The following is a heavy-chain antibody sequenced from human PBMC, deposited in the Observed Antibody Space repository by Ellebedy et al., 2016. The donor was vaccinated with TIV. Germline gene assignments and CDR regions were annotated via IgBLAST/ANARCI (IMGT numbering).Heavy chain of an antibody. CDR2: ISSSGSPI. J-gene: IGHJ6*02. CDR3: ATERRNYYNGMDV. Sequence: PGGSLRLSCAVSGFTFSSYSMNWVRQAPGKGLEWVSYISSSGSPIHYADSVKGRFSISRDNVKNSLYLQMNSLRAEDTGVYYCATERRNYYNGMDVWGQGTTVTVSS. D-gene: IGHD2/OR15-2a*01. V-gene: IGHV3-48*01. CDR1: GFTFSSYS.